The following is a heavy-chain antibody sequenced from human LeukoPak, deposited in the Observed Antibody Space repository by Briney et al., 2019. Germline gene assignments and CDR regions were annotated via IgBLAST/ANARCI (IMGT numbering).Heavy chain of an antibody. V-gene: IGHV1-3*03. D-gene: IGHD6-19*01. CDR3: AKDQSSDWYGYYYYYMDV. CDR1: GYTFTSYA. J-gene: IGHJ6*03. CDR2: INAGNGNT. Sequence: GASVKVSCKASGYTFTSYAMHWVRQAPGQRLEWMGWINAGNGNTKYSQEFQGRVTITRDTSASTAYMELSSLRSEDTAVYYCAKDQSSDWYGYYYYYMDVWGKGTTVTISS.